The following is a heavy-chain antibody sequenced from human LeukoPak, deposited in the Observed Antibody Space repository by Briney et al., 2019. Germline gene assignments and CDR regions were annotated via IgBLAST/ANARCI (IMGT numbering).Heavy chain of an antibody. V-gene: IGHV5-51*01. CDR3: ARQALSGGLDY. D-gene: IGHD2-15*01. CDR2: IYPGDSDI. CDR1: GYSFTSYW. J-gene: IGHJ4*02. Sequence: GESLKISCKGSGYSFTSYWIGWVRQMPGKGLEWMGIIYPGDSDIRYSPSFKGQVTISADKSITTAYLRWSSLKASDTAIYYCARQALSGGLDYWGQGTLVTVSS.